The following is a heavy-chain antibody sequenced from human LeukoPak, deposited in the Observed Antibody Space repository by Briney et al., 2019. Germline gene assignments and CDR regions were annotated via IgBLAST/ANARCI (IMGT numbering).Heavy chain of an antibody. CDR3: ARLNYNWLDP. CDR2: INHSGST. D-gene: IGHD1-7*01. CDR1: GGSFSGYY. V-gene: IGHV4-34*01. Sequence: SETLSLTCAVYGGSFSGYYWSWIRQPPGKGLEWIGEINHSGSTNYNPSLKSRVTISVDTSKNQFSLKLSSVTAADTAVYYCARLNYNWLDPWGQGTLVTVPS. J-gene: IGHJ5*02.